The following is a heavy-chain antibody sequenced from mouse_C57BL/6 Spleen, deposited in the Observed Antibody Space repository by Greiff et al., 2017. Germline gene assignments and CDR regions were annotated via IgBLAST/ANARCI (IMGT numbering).Heavy chain of an antibody. D-gene: IGHD2-5*01. CDR1: GFTFSDAW. J-gene: IGHJ1*03. V-gene: IGHV6-6*01. CDR3: TRYSNYVDWYFDV. CDR2: IRNKANNHAT. Sequence: EVMLVESGGGLVQPGGSMKLSCAASGFTFSDAWMDWVRQSPEKGLEWVAEIRNKANNHATYYAESVKGRFTISRDDSKSSVYLQMNSLRAEDTGIYYCTRYSNYVDWYFDVWGTGTTVTVSS.